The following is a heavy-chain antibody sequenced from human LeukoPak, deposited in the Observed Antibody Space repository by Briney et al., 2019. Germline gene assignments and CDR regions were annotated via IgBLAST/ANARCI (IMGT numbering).Heavy chain of an antibody. D-gene: IGHD1-26*01. CDR2: IRYDGSNK. V-gene: IGHV3-30*02. Sequence: PGGSLRLSCAASGFTFSSYGMHWVRQAPGKGLEWVAFIRYDGSNKYYADSVKGRFTISRDNSKNTLYLQMNSLRAEDTAVYYCAKDQGPLIVGATTLFDYWGQGTLVTVSS. CDR1: GFTFSSYG. CDR3: AKDQGPLIVGATTLFDY. J-gene: IGHJ4*02.